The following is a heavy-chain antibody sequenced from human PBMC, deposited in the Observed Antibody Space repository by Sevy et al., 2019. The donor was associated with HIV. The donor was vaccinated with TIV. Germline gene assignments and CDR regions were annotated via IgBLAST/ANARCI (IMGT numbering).Heavy chain of an antibody. D-gene: IGHD3-10*01. CDR2: ISWNSGNI. CDR3: AKSRGVGWIGYFDY. CDR1: GFTFDDYA. Sequence: GGSLRLSCAASGFTFDDYAMHWVRQVPGKGLEWVSGISWNSGNIGYADSVKGRFTISRDNAKNSLFLQMNSLRDEATAVYYCAKSRGVGWIGYFDYWGQGTLVTVSS. V-gene: IGHV3-9*01. J-gene: IGHJ4*02.